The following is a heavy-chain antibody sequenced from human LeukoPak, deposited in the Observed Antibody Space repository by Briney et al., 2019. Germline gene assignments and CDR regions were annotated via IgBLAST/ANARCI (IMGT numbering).Heavy chain of an antibody. CDR1: GFSLTTSGVG. D-gene: IGHD3-22*01. CDR2: IYWDDEK. V-gene: IGHV2-5*02. Sequence: SGPTLVKPTQTLTLTCTFSGFSLTTSGVGVGWIRQPPGKALEGLALIYWDDEKRYRPSLRTRLTITKDTSKSQVVLTMTNMDPVDTATYYCAHLYFYNSGGYSRAFDYWAQGTLVTVSS. CDR3: AHLYFYNSGGYSRAFDY. J-gene: IGHJ4*02.